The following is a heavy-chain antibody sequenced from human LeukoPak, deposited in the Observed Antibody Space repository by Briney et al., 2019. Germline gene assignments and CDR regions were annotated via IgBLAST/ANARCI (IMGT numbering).Heavy chain of an antibody. D-gene: IGHD3-10*01. CDR2: INPNSGGT. V-gene: IGHV1-2*02. CDR3: ARASGVRAEHFQY. J-gene: IGHJ1*01. CDR1: GYSFIAYW. Sequence: GASVKVSCKASGYSFIAYWLHWVRQAPGQGLEWMGWINPNSGGTTYAQAFQDRVIMTRDTSISTAYMELSSLKYDDTAVYYCARASGVRAEHFQYWGQGTLVTVSS.